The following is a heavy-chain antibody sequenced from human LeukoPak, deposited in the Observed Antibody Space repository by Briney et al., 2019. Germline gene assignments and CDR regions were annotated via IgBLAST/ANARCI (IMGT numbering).Heavy chain of an antibody. V-gene: IGHV1-2*02. CDR1: GYTFTGYY. CDR3: ARALRNIVVVVAAQTNCGY. J-gene: IGHJ4*02. CDR2: INPNSGGT. D-gene: IGHD2-15*01. Sequence: GASVKVSCKASGYTFTGYYMHWVRQAPGQGLEWMGWINPNSGGTNYAQKFQGRVTMTRDTSISTAYMELSRPRSDDTAVYYCARALRNIVVVVAAQTNCGYWGQGTLVTVSS.